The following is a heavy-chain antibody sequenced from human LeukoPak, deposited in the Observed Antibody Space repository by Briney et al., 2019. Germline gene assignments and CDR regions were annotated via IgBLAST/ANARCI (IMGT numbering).Heavy chain of an antibody. CDR3: ARDGYYYVSGSLDY. Sequence: GGSLRLSCAASGFTVSDYSMSWVRQAPGKGLEWVSVIYNSGTTYYADSVKGRFTISRDNSKNTVYLQMNSLRAEDTAVYYCARDGYYYVSGSLDYWGQGTLVTVSS. J-gene: IGHJ4*02. V-gene: IGHV3-53*01. D-gene: IGHD3-10*01. CDR1: GFTVSDYS. CDR2: IYNSGTT.